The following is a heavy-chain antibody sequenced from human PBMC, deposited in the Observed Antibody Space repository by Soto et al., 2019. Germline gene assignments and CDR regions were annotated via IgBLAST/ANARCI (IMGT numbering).Heavy chain of an antibody. J-gene: IGHJ6*02. Sequence: QVQLVQSGGEVKKPGASVKLSCTASGYTFTSYGIRWVRQAPGQGLEWMGWISAYNGKTNYAQNVQGRVTMTTDTSTRTGYMDLRSLRSDDTAVYYCARGGDVNYYHGMAVWGQGTTVTVSS. CDR1: GYTFTSYG. D-gene: IGHD5-12*01. CDR3: ARGGDVNYYHGMAV. V-gene: IGHV1-18*01. CDR2: ISAYNGKT.